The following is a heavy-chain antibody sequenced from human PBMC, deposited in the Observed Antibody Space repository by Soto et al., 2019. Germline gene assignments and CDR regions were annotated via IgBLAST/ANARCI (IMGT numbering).Heavy chain of an antibody. CDR1: GGSFSGYY. CDR3: ASRMVRGVIMKRGWFDP. V-gene: IGHV4-34*01. Sequence: QVQLQQWGAGLLKPSETLSLTCAVYGGSFSGYYWSWIRQPPGKGLEWIGEINHSGSTNYNPSLKSRVPISVDTSKSQFSLTLRSVTAAATAVYYCASRMVRGVIMKRGWFDPWGQGTLVTVSS. J-gene: IGHJ5*02. CDR2: INHSGST. D-gene: IGHD3-10*01.